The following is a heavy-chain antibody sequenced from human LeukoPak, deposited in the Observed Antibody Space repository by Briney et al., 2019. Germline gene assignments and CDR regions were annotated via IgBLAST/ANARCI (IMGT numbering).Heavy chain of an antibody. D-gene: IGHD2-15*01. CDR3: ARTPYCSGGSCYGPDFYFDY. CDR1: GGTFSSYA. CDR2: IIPIFGTA. V-gene: IGHV1-69*13. J-gene: IGHJ4*02. Sequence: ASVTVSCKASGGTFSSYAISWVRQAPGQGLEWMGGIIPIFGTANYAQKFQGRVTITADESTSTAYMELSSLRSEDTAVYYCARTPYCSGGSCYGPDFYFDYWGQGTLVTVSS.